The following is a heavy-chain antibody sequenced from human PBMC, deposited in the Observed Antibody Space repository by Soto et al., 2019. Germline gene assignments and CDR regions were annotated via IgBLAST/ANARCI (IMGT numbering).Heavy chain of an antibody. CDR1: GGSFSGYY. CDR3: ARGGYCSGGSCYVLGNYFDY. D-gene: IGHD2-15*01. CDR2: INHSGST. Sequence: SETLSLTCAVYGGSFSGYYWSWIRQPPGKGLEWIGEINHSGSTNYNPSLKSRVTISVDTSKNQFSLKLSSVTAADTAVYYCARGGYCSGGSCYVLGNYFDYWGQGTLVTVSS. J-gene: IGHJ4*02. V-gene: IGHV4-34*01.